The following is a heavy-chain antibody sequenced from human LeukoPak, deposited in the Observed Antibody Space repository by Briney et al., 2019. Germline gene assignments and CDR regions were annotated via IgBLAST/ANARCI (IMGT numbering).Heavy chain of an antibody. V-gene: IGHV1-46*01. D-gene: IGHD3-10*01. CDR1: GYTFTSYY. J-gene: IGHJ4*02. CDR3: ARDPHYYGPGSYFCDY. Sequence: ASVKVSCKASGYTFTSYYMHWVRQAPGQGLEWMGIINPSGGSTSYAQKFQGRVTMTRDTSTSTVYMELSSLRSEDTAVYYCARDPHYYGPGSYFCDYWGQGTLVTVSS. CDR2: INPSGGST.